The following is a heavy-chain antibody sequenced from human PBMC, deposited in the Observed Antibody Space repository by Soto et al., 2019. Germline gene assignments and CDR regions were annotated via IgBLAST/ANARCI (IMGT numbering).Heavy chain of an antibody. CDR3: AKDMDYYDSSGYGGFYY. CDR2: ISGSGGST. Sequence: GGSLRLSCAASGFTFSSYAMSWVRQAPGKGLEWVSAISGSGGSTSYAESGKGRFTISRDNSKNTLYLQMNSLRAEDTAVYYCAKDMDYYDSSGYGGFYYWGQGTLVTVSS. J-gene: IGHJ4*02. V-gene: IGHV3-23*01. CDR1: GFTFSSYA. D-gene: IGHD3-22*01.